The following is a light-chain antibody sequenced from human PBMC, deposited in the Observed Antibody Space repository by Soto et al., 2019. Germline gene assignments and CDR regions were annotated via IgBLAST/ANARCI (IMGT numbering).Light chain of an antibody. CDR3: CSSGGSPAYV. CDR1: SSNVGSYKL. J-gene: IGLJ1*01. CDR2: EVN. V-gene: IGLV2-23*02. Sequence: SVLTQPASVSGSPGQSITISCTGTSSNVGSYKLVSWYQQHPGKAPKLMIFEVNKRPSGVSNRFSGSKSGNTASLTISGLKVEDEADYYCCSSGGSPAYVFGTGTKVNVL.